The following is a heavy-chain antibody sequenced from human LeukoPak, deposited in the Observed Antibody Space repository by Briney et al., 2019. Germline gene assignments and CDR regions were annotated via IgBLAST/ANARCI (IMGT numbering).Heavy chain of an antibody. CDR3: ARGEYSFDP. J-gene: IGHJ5*02. Sequence: PSETLSLTCTVSGGSISSSSYYWGWIRQPPGKGLEWIGEINHSGSTNYNPSLKSRVTISVDTSKNQFSLKLSSVTAADTAVYYCARGEYSFDPWGQGTLVTVSS. D-gene: IGHD2-21*01. V-gene: IGHV4-39*07. CDR2: INHSGST. CDR1: GGSISSSSYY.